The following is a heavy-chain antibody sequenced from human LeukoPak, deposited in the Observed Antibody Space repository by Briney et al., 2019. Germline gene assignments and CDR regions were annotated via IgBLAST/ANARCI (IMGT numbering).Heavy chain of an antibody. Sequence: SETLSLTCTVSGGSISNSDYYWGWIRQPPGKGLEWIASIYYTGNTYYNPSLNSRVTTSVDTSKNHFSLKLSSVTAADTAVYYCARTVPGHYYYYMDVWGKGTTVTVSS. V-gene: IGHV4-39*02. CDR1: GGSISNSDYY. CDR2: IYYTGNT. D-gene: IGHD2-2*01. J-gene: IGHJ6*03. CDR3: ARTVPGHYYYYMDV.